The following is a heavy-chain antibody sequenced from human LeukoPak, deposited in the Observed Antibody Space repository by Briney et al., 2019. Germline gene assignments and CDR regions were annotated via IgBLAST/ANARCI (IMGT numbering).Heavy chain of an antibody. J-gene: IGHJ6*02. CDR3: ATPRYSSSSGAYGMDV. CDR1: GYTFTSYA. Sequence: ASVKVSCKASGYTFTSYAMHWVRQASGQRLEWMGWINAGNGNTKYSQKFQGRVTITRDTSASTAYMELSSLRSEDTAVYYCATPRYSSSSGAYGMDVWGQGTTVTVSS. V-gene: IGHV1-3*01. D-gene: IGHD6-6*01. CDR2: INAGNGNT.